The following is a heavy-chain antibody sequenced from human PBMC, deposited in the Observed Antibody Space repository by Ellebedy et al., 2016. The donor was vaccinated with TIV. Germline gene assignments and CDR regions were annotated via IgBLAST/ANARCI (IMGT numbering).Heavy chain of an antibody. CDR1: GGSVSSHY. J-gene: IGHJ4*02. V-gene: IGHV4-59*08. CDR3: ARHFRYTYGHLID. Sequence: MPGGSLRLSCSVSGGSVSSHYWSRIRQPPGKGLEWIAYIFYRGSTNYNPSLKSRVTVSVDTSKNQFSLTLDSVTDADTAVYYCARHFRYTYGHLIDWGPGILVTVAS. CDR2: IFYRGST. D-gene: IGHD5-18*01.